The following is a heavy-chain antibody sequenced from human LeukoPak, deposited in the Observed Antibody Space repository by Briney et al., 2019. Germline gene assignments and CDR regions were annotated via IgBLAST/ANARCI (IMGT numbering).Heavy chain of an antibody. CDR2: IYTSGST. CDR3: AREKGDYGDLDY. V-gene: IGHV4-4*07. Sequence: SETLSLTCAVYGGSFSGYYWSWIRQPAGKGLEWIGRIYTSGSTNYNPSLKSRVTMSVDTSKNQFSLKLSSVTAADTAVYYCAREKGDYGDLDYWGQGTLVTVSS. CDR1: GGSFSGYY. J-gene: IGHJ4*02. D-gene: IGHD4-17*01.